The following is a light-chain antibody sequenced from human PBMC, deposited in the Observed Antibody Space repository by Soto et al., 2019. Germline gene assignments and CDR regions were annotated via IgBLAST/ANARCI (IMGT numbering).Light chain of an antibody. CDR2: EVS. Sequence: DVVMTQTPLSLSVAPGQPASISCKSSQSLLHITGETFLFWYLQKPGQSPRLLIYEVSTRVSGVLDRFSGSGLGTDFTLEISRVETDDVGIYYCMQSTQLPPTFGQGTRLGIE. J-gene: IGKJ5*01. CDR1: QSLLHITGETF. CDR3: MQSTQLPPT. V-gene: IGKV2D-29*02.